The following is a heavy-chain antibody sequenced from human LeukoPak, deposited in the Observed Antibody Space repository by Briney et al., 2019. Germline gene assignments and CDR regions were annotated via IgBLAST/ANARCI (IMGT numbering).Heavy chain of an antibody. CDR3: TRPSDSNSWHYFDY. J-gene: IGHJ4*02. D-gene: IGHD6-13*01. CDR1: GFTFSSYV. Sequence: PGKSLRPSCAASGFTFSSYVMHWVRQAPGKGLEWVAVISYDGSNKYYADSVKGRFTISRDNSKNTLYLQMNSLRAEDTAVYYCTRPSDSNSWHYFDYWGQGTLVTVSS. V-gene: IGHV3-30-3*01. CDR2: ISYDGSNK.